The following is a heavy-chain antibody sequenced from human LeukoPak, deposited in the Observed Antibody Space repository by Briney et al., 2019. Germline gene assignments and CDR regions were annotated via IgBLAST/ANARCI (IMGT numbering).Heavy chain of an antibody. CDR1: GGTFSSYA. D-gene: IGHD6-13*01. Sequence: ASVKVSCTASGGTFSSYAISWVRQAPGQGLEWMGWISAYNGNTNYAQKLQGRVTMTTDTSTSTAYMELRSLRSDDTAVYYCARAAAGTSDDYWGQGTLVTVSS. CDR3: ARAAAGTSDDY. CDR2: ISAYNGNT. J-gene: IGHJ4*02. V-gene: IGHV1-18*01.